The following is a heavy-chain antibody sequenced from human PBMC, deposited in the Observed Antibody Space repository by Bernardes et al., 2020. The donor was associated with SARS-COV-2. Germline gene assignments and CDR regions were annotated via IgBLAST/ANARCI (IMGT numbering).Heavy chain of an antibody. J-gene: IGHJ4*02. CDR1: GFSLSTSGMC. CDR2: IDWDHDK. D-gene: IGHD3-16*02. Sequence: SGPTLVKPTQTLTLTCTFSGFSLSTSGMCVSWIRQPPGKALEWLARIDWDHDKHYSASLRTRLTISKDTPNNQVVLTMSNMDPVDTATYYCTRGRYFADYRGQGTRVTVSS. CDR3: TRGRYFADY. V-gene: IGHV2-70*11.